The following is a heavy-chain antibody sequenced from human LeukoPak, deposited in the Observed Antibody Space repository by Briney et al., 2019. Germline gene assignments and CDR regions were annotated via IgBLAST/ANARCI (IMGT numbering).Heavy chain of an antibody. CDR3: ARVGTYYYDSSGYNDAFDV. CDR1: GGSISSYY. V-gene: IGHV4-59*01. J-gene: IGHJ3*01. D-gene: IGHD3-22*01. CDR2: IYYSGST. Sequence: SETLSLTCTVPGGSISSYYWSWIRQPPGKGLEWIGYIYYSGSTNYNPSLKSRVTISVDTSKNQFSLKLSSVTAADTAVYYCARVGTYYYDSSGYNDAFDVWGQGTMVTVSS.